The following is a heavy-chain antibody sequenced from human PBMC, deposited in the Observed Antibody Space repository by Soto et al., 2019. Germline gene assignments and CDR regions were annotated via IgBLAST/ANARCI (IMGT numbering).Heavy chain of an antibody. J-gene: IGHJ1*01. CDR3: ARLAYCGGDCYSDEYFQH. V-gene: IGHV5-51*01. CDR2: IYPGDSDT. Sequence: GESLKISCKGSGYSFTSYWIGWVRQMRGKGLEWMGIIYPGDSDTRYSPSFQGQVTISADKSISTAYLQWSSLKASDTAMYYCARLAYCGGDCYSDEYFQHWGQGTLVTVSS. CDR1: GYSFTSYW. D-gene: IGHD2-21*02.